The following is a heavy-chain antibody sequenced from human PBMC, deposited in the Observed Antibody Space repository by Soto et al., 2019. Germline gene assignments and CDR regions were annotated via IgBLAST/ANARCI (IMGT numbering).Heavy chain of an antibody. Sequence: GGSLRLSCAASGFTFSSYSMNWVRQAPGKGLEWVSSISSSSSYIYYADSVKGRFTISRDNAKNSLYLQMNSLRAEDTAVYYCARDPGIAAAGSPTYNWFDPWGQGTLVTVSS. CDR3: ARDPGIAAAGSPTYNWFDP. CDR1: GFTFSSYS. D-gene: IGHD6-13*01. CDR2: ISSSSSYI. J-gene: IGHJ5*02. V-gene: IGHV3-21*01.